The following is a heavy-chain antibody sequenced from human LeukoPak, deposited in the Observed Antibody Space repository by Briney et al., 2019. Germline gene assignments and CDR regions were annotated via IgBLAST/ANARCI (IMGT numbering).Heavy chain of an antibody. CDR1: GYTFTSYG. Sequence: GASVKVSCKASGYTFTSYGISWVRQAPGQGLEWMGWISAYNGNTNYAQKFQGRVTITADKSTSTAYMELSSLRSEDTAVYYCARDYYDSSGYYDYWGQGTLVTVSS. D-gene: IGHD3-22*01. V-gene: IGHV1-18*01. CDR3: ARDYYDSSGYYDY. J-gene: IGHJ4*02. CDR2: ISAYNGNT.